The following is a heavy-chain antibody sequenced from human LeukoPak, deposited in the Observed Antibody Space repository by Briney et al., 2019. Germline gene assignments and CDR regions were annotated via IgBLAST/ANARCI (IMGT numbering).Heavy chain of an antibody. CDR3: ARRIAVVGYYFDY. CDR2: IYPGDSDT. V-gene: IGHV5-51*01. J-gene: IGHJ4*02. Sequence: GESLKISCKGSGYSFTSYWIGWVRQMPGKGLEWRGIIYPGDSDTRYSPSFQGQVTISADKSISTAYLQWSSLKASDTAMYYCARRIAVVGYYFDYWGQGTLVTVSS. CDR1: GYSFTSYW. D-gene: IGHD6-19*01.